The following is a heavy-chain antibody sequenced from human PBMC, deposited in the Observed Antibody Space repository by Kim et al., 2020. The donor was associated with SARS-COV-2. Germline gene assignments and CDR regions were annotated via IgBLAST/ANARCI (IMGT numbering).Heavy chain of an antibody. Sequence: GGSLRLSCAASGFTFSNYWMHWVRQAPGKWLMWVSRINSDGSRTNYADSVKGRFTISRDNAKNTLFLQMSSLRAEDTAIYYCARDLSSITIFSLWGQGTLVTVSS. J-gene: IGHJ4*02. CDR3: ARDLSSITIFSL. D-gene: IGHD3-9*01. CDR2: INSDGSRT. V-gene: IGHV3-74*01. CDR1: GFTFSNYW.